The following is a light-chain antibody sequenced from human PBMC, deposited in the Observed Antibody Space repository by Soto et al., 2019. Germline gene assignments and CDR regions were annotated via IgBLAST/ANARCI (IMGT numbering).Light chain of an antibody. V-gene: IGLV2-14*01. J-gene: IGLJ2*01. CDR1: SSDIGDSDF. Sequence: QSALTQPASVSGSPGQSITISCTGTSSDIGDSDFVSWYQQHPGKAPKLVMSEVNNRPSGVSSRFSGSKSGNTASLTISGLQAEDEADYYCCSYTTTNTVVFGGGTKLTVL. CDR3: CSYTTTNTVV. CDR2: EVN.